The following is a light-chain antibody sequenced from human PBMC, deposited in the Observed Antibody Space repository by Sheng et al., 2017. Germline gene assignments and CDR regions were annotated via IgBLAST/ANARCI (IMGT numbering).Light chain of an antibody. V-gene: IGLV1-36*01. Sequence: QSVLTQPPSVSGAPRQRVTISCSGSNSNIGSNAVTWYQQLPGKAPKLLIYYNDVLPSGVSDRFSGSKSATSASLAISGLQSDDEAHYYCATWDDSVNGCVFGGGTRVTVL. CDR1: NSNIGSNA. CDR2: YND. J-gene: IGLJ3*02. CDR3: ATWDDSVNGCV.